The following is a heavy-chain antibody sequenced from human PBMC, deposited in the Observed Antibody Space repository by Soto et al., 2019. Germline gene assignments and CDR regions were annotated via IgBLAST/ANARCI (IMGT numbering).Heavy chain of an antibody. Sequence: ASVKVSCKASGYTFTGYSMHWVRQAPGQGLEWMGWINPNRGGTNYAQKLQGRVTMTRETSISTAYLELRRLRPYDTAVYYCARGQTPAKVVYYYLWSGRHQGGMDVWGQGTTVTVSS. CDR1: GYTFTGYS. CDR2: INPNRGGT. D-gene: IGHD3-3*01. J-gene: IGHJ6*02. V-gene: IGHV1-2*02. CDR3: ARGQTPAKVVYYYLWSGRHQGGMDV.